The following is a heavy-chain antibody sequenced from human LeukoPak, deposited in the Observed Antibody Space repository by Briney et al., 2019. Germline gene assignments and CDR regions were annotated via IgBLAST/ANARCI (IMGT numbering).Heavy chain of an antibody. CDR3: AREGCTNGVCYTALFDY. Sequence: SGGSMRLSCAASGFTFSDYYMSWIRQAPGKGLEWVSYISSSGSTIYYADSVKGRFTISRGNAKNSLYLHMNSLRAEDTAVYYCAREGCTNGVCYTALFDYWGQGTLVTVSS. V-gene: IGHV3-11*04. CDR1: GFTFSDYY. J-gene: IGHJ4*02. CDR2: ISSSGSTI. D-gene: IGHD2-8*01.